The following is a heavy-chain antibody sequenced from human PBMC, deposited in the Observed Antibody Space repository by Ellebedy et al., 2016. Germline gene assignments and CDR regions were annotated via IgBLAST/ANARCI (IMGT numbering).Heavy chain of an antibody. D-gene: IGHD3-22*01. Sequence: ASVKVSCKASGGTFSNDAVNWVRQAPGQGLKWMGIINPRGGSTNYAQKFQGRVTMTSDTSTNTAYMELRSLRSDDTAVYYCARRRYDTDGYDIVFDYWGQGTLVTVSS. CDR2: INPRGGST. V-gene: IGHV1-46*01. J-gene: IGHJ4*02. CDR1: GGTFSNDA. CDR3: ARRRYDTDGYDIVFDY.